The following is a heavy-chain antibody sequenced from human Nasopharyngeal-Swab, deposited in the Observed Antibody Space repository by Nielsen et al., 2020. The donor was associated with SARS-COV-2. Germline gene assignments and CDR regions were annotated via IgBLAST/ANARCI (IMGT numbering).Heavy chain of an antibody. CDR3: AGKSVSYYYYYGMDV. J-gene: IGHJ6*02. CDR2: IYYSGST. D-gene: IGHD3-3*01. Sequence: SETLSLTCTVSGGSISSYYWSWIRQPPGKGLEWIGYIYYSGSTNYNPSLKSRVTISVDTSKNQFSLKVSSVTAADTAVYYCAGKSVSYYYYYGMDVWGQGTTVTVSS. V-gene: IGHV4-59*13. CDR1: GGSISSYY.